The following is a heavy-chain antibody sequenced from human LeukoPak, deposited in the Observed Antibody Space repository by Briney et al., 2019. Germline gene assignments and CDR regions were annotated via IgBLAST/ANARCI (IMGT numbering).Heavy chain of an antibody. Sequence: SETLSLTCTVSGGSISSYYWSWIRQPPGKGLEWIGYIYYSGSTNYNPSLKSRVIISVDTSKNQFSLKLSSVTAADTAVYYCARGTRWPDYWGQGTLVTVSS. CDR2: IYYSGST. V-gene: IGHV4-59*08. CDR3: ARGTRWPDY. D-gene: IGHD1-1*01. J-gene: IGHJ4*02. CDR1: GGSISSYY.